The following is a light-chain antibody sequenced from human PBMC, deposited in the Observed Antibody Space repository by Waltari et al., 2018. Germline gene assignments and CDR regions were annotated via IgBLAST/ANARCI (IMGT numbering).Light chain of an antibody. J-gene: IGKJ2*01. V-gene: IGKV3-20*01. CDR2: GAS. Sequence: EIVLTQSPGTLSLSPGDRATLSCRASQSVSSIYLAWYQQRPGQAPRLLIYGASSRATGIPDRFSGSGSGTDFTLTISRLEPEDFAVYYRQQYGTPPRTFGQGTKLQIK. CDR3: QQYGTPPRT. CDR1: QSVSSIY.